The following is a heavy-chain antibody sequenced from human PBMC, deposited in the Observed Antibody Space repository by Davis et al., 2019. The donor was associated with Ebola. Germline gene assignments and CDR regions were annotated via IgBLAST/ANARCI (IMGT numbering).Heavy chain of an antibody. D-gene: IGHD6-13*01. CDR1: GGSFSGYY. CDR2: IYYSGST. Sequence: SETLSLTCAVYGGSFSGYYWSWIRQPPGKGLEWIGSIYYSGSTNYNPSLKSRVTISVDTSKNQFSLKLSSVAAADTAVYYCARLTQLSWFDPWGQGTLVTVSS. CDR3: ARLTQLSWFDP. J-gene: IGHJ5*02. V-gene: IGHV4-59*08.